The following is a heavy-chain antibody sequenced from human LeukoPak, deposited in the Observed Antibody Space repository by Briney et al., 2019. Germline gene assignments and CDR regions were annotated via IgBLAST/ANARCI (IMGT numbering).Heavy chain of an antibody. CDR2: ISAYNGNT. Sequence: ASVKVSCKASGYTFTSYGISWVRQAPGQGLEWMGWISAYNGNTNYAQKLQGRVTMTTDTSTSTAYMELRSLRSDDTAVYYCARDLSLAVAGTRDDNDAFDIWGQGTMVTVSS. D-gene: IGHD6-19*01. CDR3: ARDLSLAVAGTRDDNDAFDI. CDR1: GYTFTSYG. V-gene: IGHV1-18*01. J-gene: IGHJ3*02.